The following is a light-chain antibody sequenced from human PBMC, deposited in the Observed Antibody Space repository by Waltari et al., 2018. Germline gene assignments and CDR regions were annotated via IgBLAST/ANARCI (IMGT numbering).Light chain of an antibody. J-gene: IGLJ2*01. CDR1: SSDVGSYDL. CDR3: CSYAGSSTFT. Sequence: QSALTQPASVSGSPGPSIPIPCPGTSSDVGSYDLVSWYQQHPGKAPKLMIYEVYKRPSGVSNRFSGSKSGNTASLTISGLQAEDEADYYCCSYAGSSTFTFGGGTKLTVL. V-gene: IGLV2-23*02. CDR2: EVY.